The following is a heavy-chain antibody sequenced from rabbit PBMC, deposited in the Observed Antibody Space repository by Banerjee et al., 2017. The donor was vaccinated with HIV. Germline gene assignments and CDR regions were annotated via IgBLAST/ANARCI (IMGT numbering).Heavy chain of an antibody. CDR1: GFSFSSSYY. CDR2: ISAGSSGST. CDR3: ARSDYNCGYTGYTNL. D-gene: IGHD7-1*01. V-gene: IGHV1S45*01. J-gene: IGHJ4*01. Sequence: QEQLVEYGGDLVQPEGSLTLTCTASGFSFSSSYYICWVRQAPGKGLEWIACISAGSSGSTYYASWAKGRFTISKTSSTTVTLQMTSLAAADTATYFCARSDYNCGYTGYTNLWGQGTLVTVS.